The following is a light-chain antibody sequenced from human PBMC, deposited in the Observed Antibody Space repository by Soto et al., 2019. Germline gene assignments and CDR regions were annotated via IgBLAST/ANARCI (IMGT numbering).Light chain of an antibody. CDR2: AAS. Sequence: DIQMTQSPSSLSASVGDRFTITCRASQSISSYLNWYQQKPGKAPKLLIYAASSLQSGVPSRFSGSGSGTDFTLTISSLQPEDFATYYCQQSYSTPITFGQGTLLEIK. CDR1: QSISSY. J-gene: IGKJ5*01. V-gene: IGKV1-39*01. CDR3: QQSYSTPIT.